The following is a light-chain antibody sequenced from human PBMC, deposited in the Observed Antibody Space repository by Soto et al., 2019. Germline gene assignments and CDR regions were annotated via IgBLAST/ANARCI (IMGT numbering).Light chain of an antibody. CDR2: VNPDGSH. Sequence: QSVLTQSPSASASLGASVKLTCTLSSGHSGYGIAWHQQQPDMSPRFLMKVNPDGSHNKGDGIPDRFSGSSSGAERYLIISSLQSDDEADSYCQTWGAGIHVVFGGGTKLTVL. CDR3: QTWGAGIHVV. V-gene: IGLV4-69*01. J-gene: IGLJ2*01. CDR1: SGHSGYG.